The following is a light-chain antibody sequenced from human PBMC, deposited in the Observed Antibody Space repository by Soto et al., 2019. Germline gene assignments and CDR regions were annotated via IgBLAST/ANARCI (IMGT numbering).Light chain of an antibody. CDR2: AAS. V-gene: IGKV1-39*01. CDR1: QRIGIY. CDR3: QQSYSTPQRT. Sequence: DIQMTQSPSSLSASVGDRVTLTCRASQRIGIYLNWYQQKPGKAPKLLIYAASSLQSGVPSRFSGTGSGTDFTLTISSLQLEDFATYYCQQSYSTPQRTFGQGTKVDIK. J-gene: IGKJ1*01.